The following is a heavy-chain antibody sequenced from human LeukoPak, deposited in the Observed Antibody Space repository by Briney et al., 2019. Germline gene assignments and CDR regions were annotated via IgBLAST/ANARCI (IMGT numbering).Heavy chain of an antibody. CDR2: IYYSGST. D-gene: IGHD3-22*01. CDR1: GGSISSGGYY. Sequence: PSETLSLTCTVSGGSISSGGYYWSWIRQHPGKGLEWIGYIYYSGSTYYNPSLKSRVTISVDTSKNQFSLKLSSVTAADTAVYYCARVMGGLLHFDYWGQGTLVTVSS. J-gene: IGHJ4*02. V-gene: IGHV4-31*03. CDR3: ARVMGGLLHFDY.